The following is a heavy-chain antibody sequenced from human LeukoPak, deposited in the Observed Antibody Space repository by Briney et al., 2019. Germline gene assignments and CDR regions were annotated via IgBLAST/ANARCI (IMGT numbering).Heavy chain of an antibody. D-gene: IGHD6-13*01. CDR1: GFTSTSSA. Sequence: SVKVSCKASGFTSTSSAVQWVRQARGQRLEWIGWIVVGSGNTNHAQKFQERVTITRDMSTSTAYMELSSLRSEDTAVYYCAADVGSSWDGIYYYYGMDVWGQGTTVTVSS. J-gene: IGHJ6*02. CDR3: AADVGSSWDGIYYYYGMDV. CDR2: IVVGSGNT. V-gene: IGHV1-58*01.